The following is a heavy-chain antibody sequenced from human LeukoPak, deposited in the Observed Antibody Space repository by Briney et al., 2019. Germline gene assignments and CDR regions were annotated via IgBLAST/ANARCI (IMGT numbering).Heavy chain of an antibody. D-gene: IGHD3-16*01. Sequence: HGGSLRLSCAASGFSVSDYWMTWVRQAPGKGLEWVANIKQDGSEKTYVDSVKGRFTISRDNAKNSLYLQMNSLRVEDTAMYYCVRDGGTDWYDPWGQGTLVTVFS. J-gene: IGHJ5*02. CDR3: VRDGGTDWYDP. CDR1: GFSVSDYW. V-gene: IGHV3-7*01. CDR2: IKQDGSEK.